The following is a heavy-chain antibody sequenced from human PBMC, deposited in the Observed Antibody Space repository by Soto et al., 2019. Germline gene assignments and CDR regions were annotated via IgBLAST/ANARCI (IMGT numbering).Heavy chain of an antibody. V-gene: IGHV4-34*01. CDR2: INHSGNT. D-gene: IGHD2-21*01. CDR1: GASLSDNY. J-gene: IGHJ5*02. Sequence: SETLSLTCAVYGASLSDNYCNWLRQPPGKGLEWIGEINHSGNTNYNPSLRSRVTISIDTSKNQLSLNLRSVSAADTAVYYCARGRGEFDVWGQGTPVTVSS. CDR3: ARGRGEFDV.